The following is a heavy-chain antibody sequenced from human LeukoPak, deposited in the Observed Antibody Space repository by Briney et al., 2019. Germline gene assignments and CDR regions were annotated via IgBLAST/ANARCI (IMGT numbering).Heavy chain of an antibody. CDR1: GYTFTGYY. CDR3: AKDGTQLGLGITYYFDY. CDR2: INPNSGGT. V-gene: IGHV1-2*02. D-gene: IGHD1-7*01. Sequence: ASVKVSCKASGYTFTGYYMHWVRQAPGQGLEWMGWINPNSGGTNYAQKFQGRVTMTRDTSISTAYMELSRLRSDDTAVYYCAKDGTQLGLGITYYFDYWGQGTLVTVSS. J-gene: IGHJ4*02.